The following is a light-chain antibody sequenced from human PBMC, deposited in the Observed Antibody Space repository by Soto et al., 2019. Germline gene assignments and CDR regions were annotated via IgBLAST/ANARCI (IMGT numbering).Light chain of an antibody. V-gene: IGKV3-11*01. CDR2: DAS. CDR1: QSVSTN. J-gene: IGKJ1*01. Sequence: EIVLTQSPATLSLSPGERATLSCRASQSVSTNLAWYQHKPGQAPRLLIYDASNRATGIPARFSGSGSGTDFPLTISSLEPEDFAVYYCQQRSTWWTFGQGTKVEIK. CDR3: QQRSTWWT.